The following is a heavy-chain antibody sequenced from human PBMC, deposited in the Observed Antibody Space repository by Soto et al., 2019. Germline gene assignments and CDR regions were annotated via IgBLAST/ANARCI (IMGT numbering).Heavy chain of an antibody. D-gene: IGHD6-6*01. Sequence: LGESLKISCKGSGYSFTSYWIAWVRQMPGKGLEWMGIIYPGDSHTRYSPSFQGQVTISADKSINTAYLQWSSLKASDTAMYYCARYVEYSSSTDYWGQGTLVTVSS. J-gene: IGHJ4*02. CDR2: IYPGDSHT. V-gene: IGHV5-51*01. CDR1: GYSFTSYW. CDR3: ARYVEYSSSTDY.